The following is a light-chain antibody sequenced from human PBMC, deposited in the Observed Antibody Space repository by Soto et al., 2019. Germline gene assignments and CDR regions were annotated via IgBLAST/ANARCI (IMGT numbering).Light chain of an antibody. V-gene: IGKV4-1*01. Sequence: DVVMSQSPDSLAVSLGERATINCKSSQSVFHSSYKTNHLAWYQKKPGQPPKPLIHGASTRESGVPDRFSGSVSGTDFTLTIRNLQAEDVAVYYCQQYYSSPITFGGGTRVEIK. CDR1: QSVFHSSYKTNH. CDR3: QQYYSSPIT. J-gene: IGKJ4*01. CDR2: GAS.